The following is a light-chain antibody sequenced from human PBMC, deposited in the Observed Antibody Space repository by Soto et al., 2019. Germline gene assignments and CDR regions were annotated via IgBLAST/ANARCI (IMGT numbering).Light chain of an antibody. J-gene: IGKJ2*01. Sequence: ERVMTQSPATLSVSPGGSATLSCRASQHVSSNFAWYRQKHGQAPTLLIYRASTRATGIPARFSGSGSGTEFTLTISSLQSEDWAVYYCQQYNNWPSTFGQGTKLEIK. V-gene: IGKV3-15*01. CDR1: QHVSSN. CDR2: RAS. CDR3: QQYNNWPST.